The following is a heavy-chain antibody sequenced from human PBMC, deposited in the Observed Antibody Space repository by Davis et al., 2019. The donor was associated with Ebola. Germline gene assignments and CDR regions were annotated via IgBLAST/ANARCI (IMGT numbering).Heavy chain of an antibody. D-gene: IGHD2-2*02. J-gene: IGHJ5*02. CDR1: GYNFSKYW. CDR2: IYPGDSDT. V-gene: IGHV5-51*01. CDR3: ARRENYCSSTSCYSGWFDP. Sequence: PGGSLRLSCKGSGYNFSKYWNGWMRQMPGRVLEWMGIIYPGDSDTRYSPSFQGQVTMSADKSISTAYLQWSSLKASDTAMYYCARRENYCSSTSCYSGWFDPWGQGTLVTVSS.